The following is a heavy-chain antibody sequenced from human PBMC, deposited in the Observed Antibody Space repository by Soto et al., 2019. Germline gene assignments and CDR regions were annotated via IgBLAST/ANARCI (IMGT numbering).Heavy chain of an antibody. Sequence: GESLKSSCKGSGYSFSTFWMAWLRPLPGKGLEWMGIIYPGDSDTRYSPSFQGQVTISADKSFSTAYLQWSSLKASDTAMYYCARPGGLAAAGTPYFFDYWGQGTPVTVSS. V-gene: IGHV5-51*01. CDR2: IYPGDSDT. CDR3: ARPGGLAAAGTPYFFDY. J-gene: IGHJ4*02. D-gene: IGHD6-13*01. CDR1: GYSFSTFW.